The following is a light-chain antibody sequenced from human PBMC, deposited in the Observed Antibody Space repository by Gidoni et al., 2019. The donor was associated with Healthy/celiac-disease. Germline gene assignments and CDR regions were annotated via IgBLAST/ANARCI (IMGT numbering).Light chain of an antibody. CDR2: SNN. Sequence: QSVLTQPPSASGTPGQRVLIYCSGSSSNIGSNTVKWYQQLPGTAPKLLIYSNNQRPSGVADRFSGSKSGTSASLAISGLQSEDEADYYCAAWDDSLNGKVFGGGTKLTVL. CDR1: SSNIGSNT. V-gene: IGLV1-44*01. J-gene: IGLJ3*02. CDR3: AAWDDSLNGKV.